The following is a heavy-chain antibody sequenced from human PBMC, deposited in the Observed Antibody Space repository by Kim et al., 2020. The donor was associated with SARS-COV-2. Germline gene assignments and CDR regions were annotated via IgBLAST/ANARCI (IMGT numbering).Heavy chain of an antibody. CDR2: ISGSGGST. CDR3: AKDYLWLGDIIDHYYGMDV. CDR1: GFTFSSYG. D-gene: IGHD3-10*01. V-gene: IGHV3-23*01. Sequence: GGSLRLSCAASGFTFSSYGMSWVRQAPGKGLEWVSAISGSGGSTYYADSVKGRFTTSRDNSKNTLYLQMNSMRAEDTAVYYCAKDYLWLGDIIDHYYGMDVWGQGTTVTVSS. J-gene: IGHJ6*02.